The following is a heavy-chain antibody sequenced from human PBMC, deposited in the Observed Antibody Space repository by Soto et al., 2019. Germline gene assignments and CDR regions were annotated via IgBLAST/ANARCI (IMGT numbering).Heavy chain of an antibody. Sequence: QVQLQESGPGLVKPSETLSLTCTVSGGSVSSGSYYWSWIRQPPGKGLEWIGYIYYSGSTNYNPSLKSRVTISVDTSKNQVSLKLSSVTAADTAVYYGAGEVVPAAEGSLDYYYYGMDVWGQGTTVTVSS. CDR1: GGSVSSGSYY. J-gene: IGHJ6*02. CDR3: AGEVVPAAEGSLDYYYYGMDV. CDR2: IYYSGST. V-gene: IGHV4-61*01. D-gene: IGHD2-2*01.